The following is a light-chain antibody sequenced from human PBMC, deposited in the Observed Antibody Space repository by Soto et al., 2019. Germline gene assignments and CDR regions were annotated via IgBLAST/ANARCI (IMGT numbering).Light chain of an antibody. CDR2: RND. V-gene: IGLV1-47*01. CDR3: AAWDDSLIGWV. Sequence: QSVLTQPPSASGTPGQRVTISCSGTSSNIGSNYEYWYHQLHGTAPNLLIYRNDNRPSGGPHRFSGSKSGTSASLAISGLRPEDEAHYYCAAWDDSLIGWVFGGGTKLTVL. J-gene: IGLJ3*02. CDR1: SSNIGSNY.